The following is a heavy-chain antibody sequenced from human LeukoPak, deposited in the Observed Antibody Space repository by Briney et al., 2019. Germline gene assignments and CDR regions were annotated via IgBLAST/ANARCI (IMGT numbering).Heavy chain of an antibody. D-gene: IGHD2-15*01. CDR3: VGGGGSLDI. CDR2: IKQDGSDK. CDR1: GFTFNSHW. Sequence: PGGSLRLSCAASGFTFNSHWMSWVRQAPGKGLEWMANIKQDGSDKYYVDSVKGRFTISRDNTKNSLYLQMNSLRAEDTAVYYCVGGGGSLDIWGQGTMVTVSS. J-gene: IGHJ3*02. V-gene: IGHV3-7*01.